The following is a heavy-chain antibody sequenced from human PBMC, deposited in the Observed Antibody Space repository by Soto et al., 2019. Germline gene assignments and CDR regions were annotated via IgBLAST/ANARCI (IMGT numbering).Heavy chain of an antibody. D-gene: IGHD3-10*01. CDR2: ISANNGNT. CDR3: ARDPMVPYSTPPDY. J-gene: IGHJ4*02. V-gene: IGHV1-18*01. Sequence: QVQLVQSGAEVKKPGASVKVSCKASGHTFTSYGISWVRQAPGQGLEWMGWISANNGNTNYAQKLQGRVTMTTDTXXSTAYMELRSLRSDDTAVYYCARDPMVPYSTPPDYWGQGTLVTVSS. CDR1: GHTFTSYG.